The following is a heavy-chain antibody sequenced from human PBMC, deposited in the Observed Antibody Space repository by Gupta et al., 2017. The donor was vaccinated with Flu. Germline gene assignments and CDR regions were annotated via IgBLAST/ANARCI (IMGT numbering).Heavy chain of an antibody. D-gene: IGHD2-15*01. V-gene: IGHV3-21*01. CDR3: ARVGYCVGPNCFFYYYGMDV. J-gene: IGHJ6*02. CDR1: TYT. CDR2: INNESDYI. Sequence: TYTFNWVRQAPGKGLEWVSSINNESDYIFYADSVKGRFTVSRDNAQNSLFLQMHSLRVEDTAVYYCARVGYCVGPNCFFYYYGMDVWGPGTTVTV.